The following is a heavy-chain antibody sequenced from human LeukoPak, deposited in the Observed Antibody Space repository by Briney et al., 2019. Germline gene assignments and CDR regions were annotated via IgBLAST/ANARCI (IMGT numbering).Heavy chain of an antibody. CDR2: INPNSGGT. CDR1: GYTFTGYY. V-gene: IGHV1-2*02. Sequence: ASVKVSCEASGYTFTGYYMHWVRQAPGQGLEWMGWINPNSGGTNYAQKFQGRVTMTRDTSISTAYMELSRLRSDDTAVYYCASTDWITMVRGVNFDYWGQGTLVTVSS. CDR3: ASTDWITMVRGVNFDY. D-gene: IGHD3-10*01. J-gene: IGHJ4*02.